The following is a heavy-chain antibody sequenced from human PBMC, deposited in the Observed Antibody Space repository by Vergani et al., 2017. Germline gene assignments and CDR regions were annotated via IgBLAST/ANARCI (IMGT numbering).Heavy chain of an antibody. D-gene: IGHD3-22*01. J-gene: IGHJ4*02. CDR1: GYTFTSYY. V-gene: IGHV1-46*03. Sequence: QVQLLQSGAEVKKPGASVKVSCKASGYTFTSYYMHWVRQAPGQGLEWMGIINPSGGSTSYAQKFQGRVTMTRDTSKSTVYMELSSLRSEDTAVYYCARVTSDYYDSSGYYYDYWGQGTLVTVSS. CDR2: INPSGGST. CDR3: ARVTSDYYDSSGYYYDY.